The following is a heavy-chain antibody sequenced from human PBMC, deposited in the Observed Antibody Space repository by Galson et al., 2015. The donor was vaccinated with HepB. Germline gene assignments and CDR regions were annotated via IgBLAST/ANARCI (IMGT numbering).Heavy chain of an antibody. Sequence: SLRLSCAASGFTFSSYAMHWVRRAPGKGLEWVAVISYDGSNKYYADSVKGRFTISRDNSKNTLYLQMNSLRAEDTAVYYCARDILLWFGELPYSGMDVWGQGTTVTVSS. CDR3: ARDILLWFGELPYSGMDV. J-gene: IGHJ6*02. CDR2: ISYDGSNK. V-gene: IGHV3-30-3*01. D-gene: IGHD3-10*01. CDR1: GFTFSSYA.